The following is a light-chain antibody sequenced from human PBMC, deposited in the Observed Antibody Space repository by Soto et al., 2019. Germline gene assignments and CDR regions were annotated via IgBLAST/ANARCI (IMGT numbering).Light chain of an antibody. J-gene: IGKJ5*01. CDR1: QTLTSN. CDR3: HQRPIGIA. CDR2: DTS. V-gene: IGKV3-11*01. Sequence: ETVLTQYPASLCLAPGERATLSCRASQTLTSNLAWYQQKPGQPPRLLIHDTSNRAIGIPARFSGSGSGTEFTLTISSLEPEDFAVYYCHQRPIGIAFGQGTRLEIK.